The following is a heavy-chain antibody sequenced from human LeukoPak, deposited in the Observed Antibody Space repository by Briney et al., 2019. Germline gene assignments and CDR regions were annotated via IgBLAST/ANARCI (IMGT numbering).Heavy chain of an antibody. J-gene: IGHJ4*02. D-gene: IGHD2-21*02. CDR2: IYYSGST. V-gene: IGHV4-39*01. CDR3: ARGHCFGGDCYFDY. Sequence: RSETLSLTCTVSGGSITSSSYYWGWIRQPPGKGLEWIGSIYYSGSTYYNPSLKSRVTISVDTSKNQFSLKLSSVTAADTAVHYCARGHCFGGDCYFDYWGPGTLVTVSS. CDR1: GGSITSSSYY.